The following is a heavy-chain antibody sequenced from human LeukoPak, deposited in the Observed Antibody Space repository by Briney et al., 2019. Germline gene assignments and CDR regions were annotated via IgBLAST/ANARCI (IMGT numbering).Heavy chain of an antibody. V-gene: IGHV1-69*04. CDR3: ARDWGSRDYGDYENY. J-gene: IGHJ4*02. D-gene: IGHD4-17*01. CDR1: GGTFSSYA. Sequence: ASVKVSCKASGGTFSSYAISWVRQAPGQGLEWMGRIIPIFGIANYAQKFQGRVTITADKSTSTAYMELSSLRSEDTAVYYCARDWGSRDYGDYENYWGQGTLVTVSS. CDR2: IIPIFGIA.